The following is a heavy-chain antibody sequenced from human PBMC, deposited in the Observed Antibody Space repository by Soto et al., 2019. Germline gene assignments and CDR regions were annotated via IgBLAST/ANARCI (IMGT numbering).Heavy chain of an antibody. CDR1: GLGVSDNY. V-gene: IGHV3-53*01. D-gene: IGHD2-21*01. CDR3: VSRIPSWVFDY. Sequence: GSLRLSCGASGLGVSDNYMGWVRQAPGRELEWVSVMYAGGDTHYADSVKGRFTISRDKSENTLYPQMNSLRDEDTGVYFCVSRIPSWVFDYWGLGTLVTVSS. J-gene: IGHJ4*01. CDR2: MYAGGDT.